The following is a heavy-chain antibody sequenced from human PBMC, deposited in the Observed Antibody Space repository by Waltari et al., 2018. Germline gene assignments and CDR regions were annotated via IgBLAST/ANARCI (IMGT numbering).Heavy chain of an antibody. CDR2: ASDSGGSS. Sequence: EVQLLESGGGLVQPGGSLRLSCAASGFSFSNYALRWVRQVPGKGLEWVSAASDSGGSSYYADSVKGRFTISRDNSKNMLYLQMKYLSAEDTALYYCAKDLLPTGVFDYWGQGALVTVSS. CDR3: AKDLLPTGVFDY. D-gene: IGHD3-10*01. V-gene: IGHV3-23*01. CDR1: GFSFSNYA. J-gene: IGHJ4*02.